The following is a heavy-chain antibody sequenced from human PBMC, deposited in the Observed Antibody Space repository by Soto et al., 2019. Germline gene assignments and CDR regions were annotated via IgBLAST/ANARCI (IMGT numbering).Heavy chain of an antibody. CDR1: GFTFSSYA. Sequence: EVQLLESGGGLVQPGGSLRLSCAASGFTFSSYAMSWVRQAPGKGLEWVSAISGSGGSTYYADSVKGRFTISRDNSKNTLYLQMNSLSAEDTAVYYCTVPNRPLAVIHWGQGTLVTVSS. J-gene: IGHJ4*02. CDR2: ISGSGGST. V-gene: IGHV3-23*01. D-gene: IGHD6-19*01. CDR3: TVPNRPLAVIH.